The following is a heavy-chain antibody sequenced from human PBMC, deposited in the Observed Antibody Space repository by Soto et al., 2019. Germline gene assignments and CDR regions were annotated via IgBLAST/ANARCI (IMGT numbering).Heavy chain of an antibody. Sequence: PSQTLSLTCAISGDSISSNSAAWNWIRQSPSRGFEWLGRIYYRSRWYHDYAVSVKSRIIINPDTSKNQVSLQLNSVTPDDTAVYYCASYRYDYWGQGTVVTVSS. CDR1: GDSISSNSAA. V-gene: IGHV6-1*01. CDR3: ASYRYDY. CDR2: IYYRSRWYH. D-gene: IGHD4-4*01. J-gene: IGHJ4*02.